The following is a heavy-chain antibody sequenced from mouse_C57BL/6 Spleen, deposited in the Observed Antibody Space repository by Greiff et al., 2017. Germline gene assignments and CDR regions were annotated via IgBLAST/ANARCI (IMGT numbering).Heavy chain of an antibody. CDR2: INPYNGGT. V-gene: IGHV1-19*01. D-gene: IGHD2-5*01. CDR1: GYTFTDYY. CDR3: ARSDTTRVATEYFDV. Sequence: VQLQQSGPVLVKPGASVKMSCKASGYTFTDYYMNWVKQSHGKSLEWIGVINPYNGGTSYNQKFKGKATLTVATTSSASYMGLNCLTSENSAVYYCARSDTTRVATEYFDVWGTGTTVTVSS. J-gene: IGHJ1*03.